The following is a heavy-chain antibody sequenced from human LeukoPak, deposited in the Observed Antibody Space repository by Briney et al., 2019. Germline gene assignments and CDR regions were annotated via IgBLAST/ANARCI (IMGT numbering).Heavy chain of an antibody. V-gene: IGHV1-8*01. CDR2: MNPNSGNT. J-gene: IGHJ6*02. CDR3: ASFPSFVGGKYYYYYYGMDV. CDR1: GYTFTSYD. D-gene: IGHD4-23*01. Sequence: ASVKVSCKASGYTFTSYDINWVRQATGQGLEWMGWMNPNSGNTGYAQKFQGRVTMTRNTSISTAYMELSSLRSEDTAVYYCASFPSFVGGKYYYYYYGMDVWGQGTTVTVSS.